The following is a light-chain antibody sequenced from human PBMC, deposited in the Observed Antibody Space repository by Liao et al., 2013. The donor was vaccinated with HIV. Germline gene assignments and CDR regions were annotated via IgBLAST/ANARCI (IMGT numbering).Light chain of an antibody. V-gene: IGLV3-1*01. CDR2: QKI. Sequence: SYELTQPPSVSVSPGQTAKITCSGDKLGDKHSYWYQQKPGQSPVLLIYQKIKRPSGIPERFSGSNSGNTATLTISGTQASDEGDYYCQAWDRSAEVVFGGGTTLTVL. CDR1: KLGDKH. CDR3: QAWDRSAEVV. J-gene: IGLJ2*01.